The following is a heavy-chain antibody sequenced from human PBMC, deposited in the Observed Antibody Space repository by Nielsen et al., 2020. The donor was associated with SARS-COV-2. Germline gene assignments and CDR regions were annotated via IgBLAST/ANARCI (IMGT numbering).Heavy chain of an antibody. V-gene: IGHV4-30-4*01. Sequence: SETLSLTCTVSGGSISSGDYYWSWIRQPPGKGLEWIGYIYYSGSTYYNPSLKSRVSISVDTSKNQFSLNLSSVTAADTAMYYCARYYVSGMYGMDVWGPGTTVTVSS. J-gene: IGHJ6*02. D-gene: IGHD3-10*01. CDR1: GGSISSGDYY. CDR3: ARYYVSGMYGMDV. CDR2: IYYSGST.